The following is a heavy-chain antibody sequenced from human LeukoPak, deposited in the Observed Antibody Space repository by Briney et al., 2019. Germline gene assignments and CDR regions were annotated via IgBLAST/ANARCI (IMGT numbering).Heavy chain of an antibody. J-gene: IGHJ5*02. CDR3: ARQRYNWNDV. V-gene: IGHV3-74*01. Sequence: PGGSLRLSCAASGFTFSSYWMHWVRQAPGKGLMWVSRINSDGSSTSYADSVKGRFTISRDNAKNTLYLQMNSLRAEDTAVYYCARQRYNWNDVWGQGTLVTVSS. CDR1: GFTFSSYW. CDR2: INSDGSST.